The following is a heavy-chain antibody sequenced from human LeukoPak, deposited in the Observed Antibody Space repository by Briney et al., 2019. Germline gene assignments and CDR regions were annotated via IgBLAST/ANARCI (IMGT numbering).Heavy chain of an antibody. D-gene: IGHD2-15*01. CDR1: GFSFSSFA. CDR2: ISDSGGST. Sequence: GGSLRLSCAASGFSFSSFAMSWVRQAPGKGLEWVSTISDSGGSTYYADSVKGRFTISRDNSKNTLYLQMNSLRAEDTAVYYCAKLTLLGYCSGGSCYDRRVFDYWGQGTLVTVSS. CDR3: AKLTLLGYCSGGSCYDRRVFDY. J-gene: IGHJ4*02. V-gene: IGHV3-23*01.